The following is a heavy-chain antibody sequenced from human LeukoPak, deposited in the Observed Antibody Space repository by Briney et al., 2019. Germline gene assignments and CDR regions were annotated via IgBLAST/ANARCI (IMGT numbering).Heavy chain of an antibody. CDR3: AAPTYCGGDCYPAFFDY. Sequence: SETLSLTCTVSGGSISSSSYYWGWIRQPPGKGLEWIGSIYYSGSTYYNPSLKSRVTISVDTSKNQFSLKLSSVTAADTAVYYCAAPTYCGGDCYPAFFDYWGQGTLVTVSS. CDR1: GGSISSSSYY. J-gene: IGHJ4*02. CDR2: IYYSGST. V-gene: IGHV4-39*01. D-gene: IGHD2-21*02.